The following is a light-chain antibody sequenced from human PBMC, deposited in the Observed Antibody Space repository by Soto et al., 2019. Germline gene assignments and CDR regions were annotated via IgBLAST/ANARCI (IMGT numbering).Light chain of an antibody. CDR1: QSISSN. Sequence: EILLTQSPATLSVSPGESATLSCRASQSISSNLAWYQQKPGQTPRLLIYGASARATGIPARFSGSGSGTEFTLAISGLQSEDFAVYYCQHYIAWPITFGQGTKMEIK. CDR2: GAS. V-gene: IGKV3-15*01. J-gene: IGKJ2*01. CDR3: QHYIAWPIT.